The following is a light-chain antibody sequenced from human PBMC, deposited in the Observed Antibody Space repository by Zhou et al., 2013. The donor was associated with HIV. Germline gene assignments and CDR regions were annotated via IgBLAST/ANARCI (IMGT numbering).Light chain of an antibody. CDR2: AVS. Sequence: DIQMTQSPSSLSASVGDRVTITCRASQSISRYLNWYQMKPGKAPNLLISAVSTVQTGVPLRFSGSASGADFTLTITDLQPEDLGTYYCQQSFTTPYTFGQGTRLEIK. J-gene: IGKJ2*01. CDR1: QSISRY. CDR3: QQSFTTPYT. V-gene: IGKV1-39*01.